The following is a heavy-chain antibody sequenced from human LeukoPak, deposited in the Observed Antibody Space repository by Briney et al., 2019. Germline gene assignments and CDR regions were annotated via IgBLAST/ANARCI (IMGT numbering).Heavy chain of an antibody. D-gene: IGHD3-10*01. J-gene: IGHJ4*02. Sequence: ASVKVSCKASGYTLTSYYMHWVRQAPGQGLEWMGIINPSGGSTSYAQKFQGRVTMTRDTSTSTVYMELSSLRSEDTAVYYCASGGEVGYFDYWGQGTLVTVSS. CDR3: ASGGEVGYFDY. V-gene: IGHV1-46*01. CDR1: GYTLTSYY. CDR2: INPSGGST.